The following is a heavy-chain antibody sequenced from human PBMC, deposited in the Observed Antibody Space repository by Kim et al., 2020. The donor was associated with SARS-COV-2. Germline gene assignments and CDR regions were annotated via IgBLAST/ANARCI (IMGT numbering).Heavy chain of an antibody. CDR1: GYTFTGYY. Sequence: ASVKVSCKASGYTFTGYYMHWVRQAPGQGLEWMGWINPNSGGTNYAQKFQGWVTMTRDTSISTAYMELSRLRSDDTAVYYCARASDSGYDENWFDPWGQGTLVTVSS. CDR2: INPNSGGT. D-gene: IGHD5-12*01. J-gene: IGHJ5*02. CDR3: ARASDSGYDENWFDP. V-gene: IGHV1-2*04.